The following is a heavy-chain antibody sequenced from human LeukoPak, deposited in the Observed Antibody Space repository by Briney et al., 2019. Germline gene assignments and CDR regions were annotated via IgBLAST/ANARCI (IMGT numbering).Heavy chain of an antibody. CDR2: INQDGSEK. D-gene: IGHD6-25*01. CDR3: VAYNSDWVGLNY. V-gene: IGHV3-7*05. Sequence: GGSLRLSCAASGFTFSNYWMNWVRQAPGKGLEWVANINQDGSEKYYVDSVKGRFTISRDNAKNSLYLQMNSLRAEDTAVYYCVAYNSDWVGLNYWGQGTLVTVSS. CDR1: GFTFSNYW. J-gene: IGHJ4*02.